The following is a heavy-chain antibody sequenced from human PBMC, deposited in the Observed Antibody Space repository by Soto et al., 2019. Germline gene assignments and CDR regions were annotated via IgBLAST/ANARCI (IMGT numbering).Heavy chain of an antibody. Sequence: ASVKVSCKSSKYTFTSYDVHWVRQAPGQGLEWMGLINPSDGSASYAQPFQGRVILTRDTSTSTVYMQLSSLRSEDTAVYFCALGRGRPYYFEYWGQGTLVTVSS. D-gene: IGHD1-26*01. CDR3: ALGRGRPYYFEY. CDR2: INPSDGSA. J-gene: IGHJ4*02. CDR1: KYTFTSYD. V-gene: IGHV1-46*03.